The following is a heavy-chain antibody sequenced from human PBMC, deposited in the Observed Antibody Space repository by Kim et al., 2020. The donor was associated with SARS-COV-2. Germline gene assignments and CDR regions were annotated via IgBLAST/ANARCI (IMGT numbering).Heavy chain of an antibody. Sequence: ASVKVSCKASGYTFTAYYIHWVRQAPGQGLEWMGRINPITGGTDCAQRFQGRVAMTRDTSISTAYMDLSSLTSDDTAVYYCATEAPGDRNYFFDCWGQGTLVTVSS. CDR2: INPITGGT. J-gene: IGHJ4*02. CDR1: GYTFTAYY. CDR3: ATEAPGDRNYFFDC. V-gene: IGHV1-2*06. D-gene: IGHD7-27*01.